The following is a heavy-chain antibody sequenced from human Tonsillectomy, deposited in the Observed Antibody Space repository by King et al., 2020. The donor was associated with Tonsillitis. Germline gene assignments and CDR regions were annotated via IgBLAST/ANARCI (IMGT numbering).Heavy chain of an antibody. CDR3: ARDRRVPVGLYDF. CDR1: GGSISDYY. J-gene: IGHJ4*02. V-gene: IGHV4-59*01. CDR2: VYYTGTT. Sequence: VQLQESGPGLVKPSETLSLTCTVSGGSISDYYWTWLRQPPGKRLEWIGYVYYTGTTIHNPSLQSRLTISVDTSKNQFSLKLRSMTAADTAVYYCARDRRVPVGLYDFWGRGTLVTVSS. D-gene: IGHD4-23*01.